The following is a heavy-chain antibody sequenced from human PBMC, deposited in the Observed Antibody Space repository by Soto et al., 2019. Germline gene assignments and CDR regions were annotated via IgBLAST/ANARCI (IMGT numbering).Heavy chain of an antibody. Sequence: SQTLSLTCAISGDSVSSNSAAWNWIRQSPSRGLEWLGRTYYRSKWYNDYAVSVKSRITINPDTSKNQFSLQLNSVTPEDTAVYYCERDYNYYGGNSYYYYGMDVWGQGTTVTVSS. CDR3: ERDYNYYGGNSYYYYGMDV. D-gene: IGHD4-17*01. CDR2: TYYRSKWYN. CDR1: GDSVSSNSAA. J-gene: IGHJ6*02. V-gene: IGHV6-1*01.